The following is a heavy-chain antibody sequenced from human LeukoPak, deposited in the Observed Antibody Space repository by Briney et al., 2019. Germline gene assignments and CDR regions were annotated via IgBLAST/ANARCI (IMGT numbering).Heavy chain of an antibody. Sequence: PGGSLRLSCAASGFTFSSYGMHWVRQAPGKGLEWVAFIRYDGSNKYYADSVKGRFTISRDNSKNTLYLRMNSLRAEDTAVYYCAKGKYYYGSGSYYTGGAYYFDYWGQGTLVTVSS. D-gene: IGHD3-10*01. J-gene: IGHJ4*02. CDR2: IRYDGSNK. CDR3: AKGKYYYGSGSYYTGGAYYFDY. CDR1: GFTFSSYG. V-gene: IGHV3-30*02.